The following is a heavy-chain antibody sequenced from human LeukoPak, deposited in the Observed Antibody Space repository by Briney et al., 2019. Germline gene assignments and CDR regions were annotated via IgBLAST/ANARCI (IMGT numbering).Heavy chain of an antibody. Sequence: SETLSLTCTVSGGSISSYYWSWIRHPPGKGLEWVGYIYYSGSTNYNPSLKSRVTISVDTSKNQFSMKLSSVTAADTAVYYCARSTIAARPGHFDYWGQGTLVTVSA. CDR2: IYYSGST. CDR1: GGSISSYY. D-gene: IGHD6-6*01. CDR3: ARSTIAARPGHFDY. V-gene: IGHV4-59*01. J-gene: IGHJ4*02.